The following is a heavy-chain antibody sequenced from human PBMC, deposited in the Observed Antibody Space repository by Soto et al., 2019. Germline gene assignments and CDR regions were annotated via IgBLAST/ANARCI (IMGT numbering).Heavy chain of an antibody. CDR1: GFTFSSYA. CDR2: ISGSGGST. D-gene: IGHD1-26*01. J-gene: IGHJ6*02. V-gene: IGHV3-23*01. CDR3: AKDYRPNRPNYGMDV. Sequence: GGSLRLSCAASGFTFSSYAMSWVRQAPGKGLEWVSAISGSGGSTYYADSVRGRFTISRDNSKNTLYLQMNSLRAEDTAVYYCAKDYRPNRPNYGMDVWGQGTTVTVSS.